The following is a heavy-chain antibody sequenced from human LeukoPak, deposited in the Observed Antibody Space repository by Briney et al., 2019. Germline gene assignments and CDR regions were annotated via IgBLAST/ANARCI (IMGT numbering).Heavy chain of an antibody. D-gene: IGHD5-12*01. CDR1: GYTFTSYG. V-gene: IGHV1-18*01. CDR2: ISAYNGNT. CDR3: ARDRLSEVRGYSGYVY. Sequence: GASVKVSCKASGYTFTSYGINWVRQAPGQGLEWMGWISAYNGNTNYAQKLQGRVTMTTDTSTSTAYMELRSLRSDDTAVYYCARDRLSEVRGYSGYVYWGQGTLVTVSS. J-gene: IGHJ4*02.